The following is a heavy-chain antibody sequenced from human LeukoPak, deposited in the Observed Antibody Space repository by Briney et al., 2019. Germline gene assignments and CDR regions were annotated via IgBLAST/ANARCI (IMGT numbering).Heavy chain of an antibody. Sequence: ASVNVSCKASGYTFTSYDINWVRQATGQGLEWMGWMNPNSGNTGYAQKFQGRVTMTRNTSISTAYMELSSLRSEDTAVYYCFVVPITWWFDPWGQGTLVTVSS. V-gene: IGHV1-8*01. CDR1: GYTFTSYD. J-gene: IGHJ5*02. D-gene: IGHD2-15*01. CDR2: MNPNSGNT. CDR3: FVVPITWWFDP.